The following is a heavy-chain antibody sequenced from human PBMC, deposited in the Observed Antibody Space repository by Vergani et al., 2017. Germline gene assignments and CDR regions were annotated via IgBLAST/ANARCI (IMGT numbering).Heavy chain of an antibody. V-gene: IGHV1-18*01. CDR3: ARDDIVVVPAAIRGDEYYFDY. CDR2: ISAYNGNP. J-gene: IGHJ4*02. CDR1: GYTFTSYG. Sequence: QVQLVQSGAEVKKPGASVKVSCKASGYTFTSYGISWVRQAPGQGLEWMGWISAYNGNPNYAQKRQGRFTMTTATSTSTAYMELRGLRSDDTAVYYCARDDIVVVPAAIRGDEYYFDYWGQGTLVTVSS. D-gene: IGHD2-2*01.